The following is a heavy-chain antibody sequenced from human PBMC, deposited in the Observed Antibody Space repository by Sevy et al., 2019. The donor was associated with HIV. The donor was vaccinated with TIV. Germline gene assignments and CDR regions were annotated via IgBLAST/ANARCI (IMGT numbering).Heavy chain of an antibody. V-gene: IGHV3-30*18. J-gene: IGHJ6*02. CDR1: GFTFSSYG. Sequence: GGSLRLSCAASGFTFSSYGMHWVRQAPGKGLEWVAVISYDGSNKYYADSVKGRFTISRDNSKNTLYLQMNSLRAEDTAVYYCAKVEAAGQFRYYYYGMDVWGQGTTVTVSS. CDR3: AKVEAAGQFRYYYYGMDV. D-gene: IGHD6-13*01. CDR2: ISYDGSNK.